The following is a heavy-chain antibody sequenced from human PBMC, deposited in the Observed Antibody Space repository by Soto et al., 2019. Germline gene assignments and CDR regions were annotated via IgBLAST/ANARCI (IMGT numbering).Heavy chain of an antibody. V-gene: IGHV1-2*02. CDR2: INPNSGDT. J-gene: IGHJ6*02. Sequence: WRSHTHERGLEWMGWINPNSGDTEYAQNFQGRVTMTRDTSFNLVYMEMSGLMSDDTAVYFCARDARRTRGFDGLDISGQGTTVTGPS. D-gene: IGHD3-9*01. CDR3: ARDARRTRGFDGLDI.